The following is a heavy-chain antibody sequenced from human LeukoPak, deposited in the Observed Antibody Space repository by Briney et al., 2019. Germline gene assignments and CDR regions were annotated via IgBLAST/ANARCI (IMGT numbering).Heavy chain of an antibody. CDR2: ISWNSGSI. J-gene: IGHJ4*02. Sequence: PGGSLRLSCAASGFTFDEYAMHWVRQAPGKGLEWVSGISWNSGSIGYADSVKGRFTISRDNAKNSLYLQMNSLRAEDTALYYCAKVSSGYSYGYGAPFFDYWGQGTLVTVSS. D-gene: IGHD5-18*01. CDR1: GFTFDEYA. V-gene: IGHV3-9*01. CDR3: AKVSSGYSYGYGAPFFDY.